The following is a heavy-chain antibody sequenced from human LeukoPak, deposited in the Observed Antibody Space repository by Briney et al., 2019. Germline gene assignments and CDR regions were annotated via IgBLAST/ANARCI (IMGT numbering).Heavy chain of an antibody. J-gene: IGHJ6*02. CDR2: IYYSGST. V-gene: IGHV4-39*01. D-gene: IGHD6-19*01. CDR1: DASFSSTNYW. Sequence: SGTLSLTCTVFDASFSSTNYWWVWIRQPPGKGLEWIGSIYYSGSTNINPSLKGRVTLFIDMSTKQFSLRLASMTAADTAVFYCARSSGPDYYGLDVWGQGTTVTVSS. CDR3: ARSSGPDYYGLDV.